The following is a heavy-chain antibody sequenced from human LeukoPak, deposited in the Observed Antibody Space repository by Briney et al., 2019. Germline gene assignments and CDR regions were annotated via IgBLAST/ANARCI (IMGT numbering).Heavy chain of an antibody. CDR3: AREARCSSTSCYLGY. Sequence: RASVKVSCKASGYTFTGYYMHWVRQAPGQGLEWMGWINPNSGGTNYAQKFQGRVTMTRDTSISTAYMELSRLRSDDTAVYYCAREARCSSTSCYLGYWGQGTLVTVSS. V-gene: IGHV1-2*02. CDR1: GYTFTGYY. J-gene: IGHJ4*02. CDR2: INPNSGGT. D-gene: IGHD2-2*01.